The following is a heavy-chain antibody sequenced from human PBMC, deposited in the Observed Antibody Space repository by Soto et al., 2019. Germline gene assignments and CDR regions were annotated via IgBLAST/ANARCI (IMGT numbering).Heavy chain of an antibody. CDR1: GFTFSSYA. CDR3: ARDGGGGAFDI. Sequence: QVQLVESGGGVVQPGRSLRLSCAASGFTFSSYAMHWVRQAPGKGLEWVAVISYDGSNKYYADSVKGRFTISRDNSKNTLYLQMNSLRAEDTAVYYCARDGGGGAFDIWGQGTMVTVSS. CDR2: ISYDGSNK. D-gene: IGHD2-15*01. J-gene: IGHJ3*02. V-gene: IGHV3-30-3*01.